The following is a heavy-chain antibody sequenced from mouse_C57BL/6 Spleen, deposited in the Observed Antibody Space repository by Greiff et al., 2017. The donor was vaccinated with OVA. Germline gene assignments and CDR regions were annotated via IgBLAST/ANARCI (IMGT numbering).Heavy chain of an antibody. D-gene: IGHD1-1*01. CDR3: ARPLITTVVAFDY. Sequence: EVKVEESGGGLVKPGGSLKLSCAASGFTFSSYAMSWVRQTPEKRLEWVATISDGGSYTYYPDNVKGRFTISRDNAKNNLYLQMSHLKSEDTAMYYCARPLITTVVAFDYWGQGTTLTVSS. CDR1: GFTFSSYA. J-gene: IGHJ2*01. CDR2: ISDGGSYT. V-gene: IGHV5-4*03.